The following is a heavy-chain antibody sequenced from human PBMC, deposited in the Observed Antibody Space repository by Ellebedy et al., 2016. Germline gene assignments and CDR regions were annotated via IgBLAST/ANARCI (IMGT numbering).Heavy chain of an antibody. J-gene: IGHJ4*02. CDR1: GITFSSYA. CDR3: TSSGSYFFPFDF. D-gene: IGHD3-10*01. CDR2: ISYDGSHK. V-gene: IGHV3-30*03. Sequence: GESLKISXAASGITFSSYAMHWVRQAPGKGLEWVAVISYDGSHKFYADSVKGRFTISRDNSKNTLFLEMNSLRDEDTAAYYCTSSGSYFFPFDFWGQGTLVTVSS.